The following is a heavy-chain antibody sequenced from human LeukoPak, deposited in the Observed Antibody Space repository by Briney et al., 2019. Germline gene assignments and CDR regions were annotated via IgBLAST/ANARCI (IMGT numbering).Heavy chain of an antibody. J-gene: IGHJ4*02. V-gene: IGHV3-74*01. D-gene: IGHD6-6*01. CDR3: ARDKPSSIAARFDY. CDR1: GFTFSSYW. Sequence: GGSLRLSCAASGFTFSSYWMHWVRQAPGKGLVWVSRINSDGSSTSYADSVKGRFTISRDNAKTTLYLQMNSLRAEDTAVYYCARDKPSSIAARFDYWGQGTLVTVSS. CDR2: INSDGSST.